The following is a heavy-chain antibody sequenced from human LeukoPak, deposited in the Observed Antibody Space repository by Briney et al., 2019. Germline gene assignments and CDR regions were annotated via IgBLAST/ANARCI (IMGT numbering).Heavy chain of an antibody. D-gene: IGHD6-13*01. V-gene: IGHV4-4*07. CDR2: IYTSGST. CDR3: AREAGSSWSFNPGWFDP. CDR1: SGSISSYY. Sequence: SETLSLTCTVSSGSISSYYWSWIRQPAGKGLEWIGRIYTSGSTNYNPSLKSRVTMSVDTSKNQFSLKLSSVTAADTAVYYCAREAGSSWSFNPGWFDPWGQGTLVTVSS. J-gene: IGHJ5*02.